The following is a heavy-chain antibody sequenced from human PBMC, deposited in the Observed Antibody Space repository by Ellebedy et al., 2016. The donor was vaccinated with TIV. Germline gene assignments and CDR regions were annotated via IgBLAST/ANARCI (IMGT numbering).Heavy chain of an antibody. V-gene: IGHV5-51*01. D-gene: IGHD3-10*01. CDR3: AKTSSWFDPFDY. J-gene: IGHJ4*02. CDR1: GYTFTNHW. CDR2: IYPGDSDT. Sequence: PGGSLRLSCKGSGYTFTNHWIGWVRQMPGKGLEWMGIIYPGDSDTRYSPSFQGQVTISADKSISTAYLQWSSLKASDTAMYYCAKTSSWFDPFDYWGQGTLVTVSS.